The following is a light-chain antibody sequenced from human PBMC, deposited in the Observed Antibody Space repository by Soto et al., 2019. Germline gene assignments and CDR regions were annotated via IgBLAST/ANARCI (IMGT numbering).Light chain of an antibody. V-gene: IGLV8-61*01. J-gene: IGLJ3*02. CDR3: VLYMGSGLWV. CDR1: SGSVSTSYY. Sequence: QAVVTQEPSFSVSPGGTVTVTCGLTSGSVSTSYYPSWYQQTPGRTPRTLIYNTNTRSSGVPDRFSGSVLGNKAALTITGAQADDESDYYCVLYMGSGLWVFGGGTKVTVL. CDR2: NTN.